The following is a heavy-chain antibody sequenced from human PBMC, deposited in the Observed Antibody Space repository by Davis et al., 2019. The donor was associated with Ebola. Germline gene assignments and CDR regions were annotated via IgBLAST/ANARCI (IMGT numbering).Heavy chain of an antibody. V-gene: IGHV5-51*01. Sequence: GESLKISCKTSGYSFTAYWIGWVRQMPGKGLEWMGIIYPGDSDTRYSPSFQGQVTISADQSINTAYLQWSSLKASDTAMYFCARGTSLARNFDYWGQGTLVTVSS. J-gene: IGHJ4*02. D-gene: IGHD1-14*01. CDR2: IYPGDSDT. CDR3: ARGTSLARNFDY. CDR1: GYSFTAYW.